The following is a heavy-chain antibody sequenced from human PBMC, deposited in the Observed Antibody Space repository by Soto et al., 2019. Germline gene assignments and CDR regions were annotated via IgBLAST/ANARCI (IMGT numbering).Heavy chain of an antibody. Sequence: SETLSLTCSVSGGTINGYHWSWIRQPPGKGLEWIGYIYYSGNTDYNPSLKSRVTISVDRSKNQFSLKLRSVTAADTAVYYCARGSGWYDYWGPGTLVTVSS. CDR1: GGTINGYH. D-gene: IGHD6-19*01. V-gene: IGHV4-59*01. CDR2: IYYSGNT. CDR3: ARGSGWYDY. J-gene: IGHJ4*02.